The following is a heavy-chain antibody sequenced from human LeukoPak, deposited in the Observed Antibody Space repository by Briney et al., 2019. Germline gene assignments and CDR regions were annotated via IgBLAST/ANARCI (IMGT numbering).Heavy chain of an antibody. Sequence: GGSLRLSCAASGFSFISYGMHWVRQAPGRGLEWLSAISGSGFSTHYADSVKGRFTISRDNSKTTLFLQMNSLRAEDTALYYCAKDIEVAITGHYFDLWGRGTLVAVSS. J-gene: IGHJ2*01. D-gene: IGHD3-22*01. CDR2: ISGSGFST. CDR1: GFSFISYG. CDR3: AKDIEVAITGHYFDL. V-gene: IGHV3-23*01.